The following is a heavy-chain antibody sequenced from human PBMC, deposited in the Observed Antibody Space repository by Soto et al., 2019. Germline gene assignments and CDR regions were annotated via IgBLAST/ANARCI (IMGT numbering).Heavy chain of an antibody. CDR3: ARTGLSGSYDF. Sequence: ASVKVSCKASGNTVPNYAIHWVRQAPGQRLEWMGWINAGDGGTKYSENFQDRVTITRDTSASTVYLGLSSLSSEDTASYYCARTGLSGSYDFWGQGTLVTSPQ. V-gene: IGHV1-3*01. D-gene: IGHD3-22*01. CDR2: INAGDGGT. CDR1: GNTVPNYA. J-gene: IGHJ4*02.